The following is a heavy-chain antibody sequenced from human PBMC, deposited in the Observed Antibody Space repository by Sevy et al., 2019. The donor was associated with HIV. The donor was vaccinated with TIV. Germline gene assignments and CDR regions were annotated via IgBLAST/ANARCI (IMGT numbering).Heavy chain of an antibody. D-gene: IGHD7-27*01. V-gene: IGHV4-59*13. CDR1: GGSISSYY. CDR2: IYYSGST. Sequence: SETLSLTCTVSGGSISSYYWSWIRQPPGKGLEWIGYIYYSGSTNYNPSLKSRVTISVDTSKNQFSLKLSSVTAADTAVYYCARDPGTLGLRGDYYYGMDVWGQGTTVTVSS. CDR3: ARDPGTLGLRGDYYYGMDV. J-gene: IGHJ6*02.